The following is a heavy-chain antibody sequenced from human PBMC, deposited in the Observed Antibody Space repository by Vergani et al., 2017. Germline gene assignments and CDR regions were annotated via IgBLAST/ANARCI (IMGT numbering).Heavy chain of an antibody. Sequence: EVQMLESGGGLVQPGGSLRLSCAASGFTFSSYAMSWVRQAPGKGLEWVSAISGSGGSTYYADSVKGRFTISRDNSKNTLYLQMNSLRAEDTAVYYCAKDERYYDILTGYYNYWGQGILVTVSS. CDR3: AKDERYYDILTGYYNY. CDR1: GFTFSSYA. CDR2: ISGSGGST. J-gene: IGHJ4*02. V-gene: IGHV3-23*01. D-gene: IGHD3-9*01.